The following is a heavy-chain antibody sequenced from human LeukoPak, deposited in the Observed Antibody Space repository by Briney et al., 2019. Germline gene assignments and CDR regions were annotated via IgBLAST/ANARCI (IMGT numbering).Heavy chain of an antibody. V-gene: IGHV1-3*01. CDR1: GFTFTTYT. D-gene: IGHD6-19*01. CDR3: ARGAPIRVAVAATFDP. CDR2: INAGNGNT. J-gene: IGHJ5*02. Sequence: GASVKVSCKTSGFTFTTYTMHWVRQAPGQRLEWMGWINAGNGNTQYSQKFQGRVTITTDTSASTAYMELSNLRSEDTAVYYCARGAPIRVAVAATFDPWGQGTLVTVPS.